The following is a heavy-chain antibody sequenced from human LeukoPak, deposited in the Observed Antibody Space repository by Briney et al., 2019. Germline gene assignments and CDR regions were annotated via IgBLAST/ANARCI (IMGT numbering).Heavy chain of an antibody. CDR3: ARVPAVALYYFDY. CDR2: IYYSGST. D-gene: IGHD6-19*01. CDR1: GGSISSSSYY. V-gene: IGHV4-39*07. Sequence: SETLSLTCTVSGGSISSSSYYWGWIRQPPGKGLERIGSIYYSGSTYYNPSLKSRVTISVDTSKNQFSLKLSSVTAADTAVYYCARVPAVALYYFDYWGQGTLVTVSS. J-gene: IGHJ4*02.